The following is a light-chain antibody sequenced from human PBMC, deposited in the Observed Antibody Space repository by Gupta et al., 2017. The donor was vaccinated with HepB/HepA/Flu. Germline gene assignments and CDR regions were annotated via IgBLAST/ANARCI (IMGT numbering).Light chain of an antibody. J-gene: IGKJ1*01. CDR2: GAS. V-gene: IGKV3D-15*01. Sequence: EILMTQSPTTLSVSPGERATLSCRASQNVTSKLAWYQQKPGQAPRLLIYGASTRATGIPARFSGSGFGTELTLTISSQQSEDFAVYYCQQYNKRPPWTFGQGTKVEIK. CDR1: QNVTSK. CDR3: QQYNKRPPWT.